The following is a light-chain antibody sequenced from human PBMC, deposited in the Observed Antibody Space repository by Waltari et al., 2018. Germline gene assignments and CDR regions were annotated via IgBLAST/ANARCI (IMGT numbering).Light chain of an antibody. CDR2: EVT. CDR1: SSDVAGSNY. CDR3: SSYAGSNTVI. J-gene: IGLJ2*01. Sequence: QSALTQPPSASGSPGQSVPISCTGTSSDVAGSNYVSWYQQHPGKAPKLMIYEVTKRPSGVPDRFSGSKSGNTASLTVSGLQAEDEADYYCSSYAGSNTVIFGGGTKLTVL. V-gene: IGLV2-8*01.